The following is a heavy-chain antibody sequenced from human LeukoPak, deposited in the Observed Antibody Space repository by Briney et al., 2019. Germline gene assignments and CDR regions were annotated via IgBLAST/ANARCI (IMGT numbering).Heavy chain of an antibody. CDR3: ARDIAAAVDY. CDR1: GFTFSSYW. V-gene: IGHV3-74*01. J-gene: IGHJ4*02. Sequence: GGSLRLSCTASGFTFSSYWMHRVRQVPGKGLVWVSRINSAGISTNYADSVKGRFTISRDNAKNTLYLQMNSLRAEDTAIYYCARDIAAAVDYWGQGTLVTVSS. CDR2: INSAGIST. D-gene: IGHD6-13*01.